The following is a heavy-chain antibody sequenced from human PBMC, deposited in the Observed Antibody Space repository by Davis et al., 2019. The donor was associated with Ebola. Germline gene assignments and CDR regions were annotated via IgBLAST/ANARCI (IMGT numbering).Heavy chain of an antibody. Sequence: ASVKVSCKASGGTFSSYAISWVRQAPGQGLEWMGWINPNSGGTNYAQKFQGWVTMTRDTSISTAYMELSRLRSDDTAVYYCARGLDYYYYYGMDVWGQGTTVTVSS. V-gene: IGHV1-2*04. CDR1: GGTFSSYA. D-gene: IGHD5/OR15-5a*01. J-gene: IGHJ6*02. CDR3: ARGLDYYYYYGMDV. CDR2: INPNSGGT.